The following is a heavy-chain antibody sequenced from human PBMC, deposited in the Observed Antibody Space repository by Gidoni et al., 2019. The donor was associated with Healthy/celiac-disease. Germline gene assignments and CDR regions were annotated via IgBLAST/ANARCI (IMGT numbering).Heavy chain of an antibody. D-gene: IGHD1-26*01. J-gene: IGHJ4*02. CDR2: ISGSGGST. CDR3: AKDLAFVLATISGVWDY. V-gene: IGHV3-23*01. CDR1: GFTFSSYA. Sequence: EVQLLESGGGLVQPGGSLRLSCAASGFTFSSYAMSWVRQAPGKGLEWVSAISGSGGSTYYADSVKGRFTISRDNSKNTLYLQMNSLRAEDTAVYYCAKDLAFVLATISGVWDYWGQGTLVTVSS.